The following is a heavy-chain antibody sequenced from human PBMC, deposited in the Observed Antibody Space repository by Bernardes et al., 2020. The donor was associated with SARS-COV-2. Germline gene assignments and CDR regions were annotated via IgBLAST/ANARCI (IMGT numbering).Heavy chain of an antibody. J-gene: IGHJ3*02. CDR3: ARQYGFGDPFDI. CDR2: IYPEDSDT. D-gene: IGHD3-10*01. Sequence: GESLKISCTGSGYIFKDYYLSWVRQMPGQGLEWMALIYPEDSDTRYSPSFRGQVTISVDRSINTVHLQWNTLKASDTAIYYCARQYGFGDPFDIWGQGTAVTVSS. V-gene: IGHV5-51*01. CDR1: GYIFKDYY.